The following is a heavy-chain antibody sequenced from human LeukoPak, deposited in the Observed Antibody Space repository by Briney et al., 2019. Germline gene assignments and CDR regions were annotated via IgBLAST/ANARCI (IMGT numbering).Heavy chain of an antibody. CDR2: IKQDGSEK. Sequence: GGSLRLSFAASGFTFSSYWMSWVRQAPGKGLEWVANIKQDGSEKYYVDSVKGRFTISRDNAKNSLYLQMNSLRAEDTAVYYCARSAGLGDFDYWGQGTLVTVSS. V-gene: IGHV3-7*01. CDR1: GFTFSSYW. CDR3: ARSAGLGDFDY. D-gene: IGHD1-26*01. J-gene: IGHJ4*02.